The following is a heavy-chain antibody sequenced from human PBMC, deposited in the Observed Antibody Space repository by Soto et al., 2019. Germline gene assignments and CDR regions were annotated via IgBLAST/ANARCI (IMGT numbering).Heavy chain of an antibody. CDR1: GXTFXSXA. V-gene: IGHV3-23*01. Sequence: EVQLLESGGGLVQPGGSLRXSCAASGXTFXSXAMSWVRQAPGKGLAWVSAISGSGGSTYYADSVKGRFTTSRDNSKNTLYLQMNSLRAEDTAVYYCAKVNPKLYLHNWFDPWGQGTLVTVSS. CDR3: AKVNPKLYLHNWFDP. J-gene: IGHJ5*02. D-gene: IGHD3-3*01. CDR2: ISGSGGST.